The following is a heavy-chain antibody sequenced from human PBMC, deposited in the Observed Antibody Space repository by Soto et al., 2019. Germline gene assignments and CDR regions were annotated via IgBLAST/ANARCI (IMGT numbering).Heavy chain of an antibody. J-gene: IGHJ4*02. CDR3: AHRPTSTDDFDFDY. Sequence: QITLTESGPTLVTPTQTLTLTCSFSGFSLTTSGVAVGWFRQPPGKAPEWLALFYWNDDKRYSPSLRSRLTVTGDSSKHQVVLTLANVDPVDSGTYYCAHRPTSTDDFDFDYWGQGTLVTVSS. V-gene: IGHV2-5*01. CDR1: GFSLTTSGVA. CDR2: FYWNDDK. D-gene: IGHD2-21*02.